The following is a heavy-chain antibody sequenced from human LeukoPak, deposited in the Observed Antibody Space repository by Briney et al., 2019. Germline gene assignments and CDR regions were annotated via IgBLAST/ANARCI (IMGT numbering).Heavy chain of an antibody. Sequence: PGGSLRLSCAASGFTFSSYAMSWVRQAPGKGLEWVSAISGSGGSTYYADSVKGRFTISRDNSKNTLYLQMNSLRADDTAVYYCAKDVIAAAESHMDVWGKGTTVTVSS. CDR3: AKDVIAAAESHMDV. CDR2: ISGSGGST. CDR1: GFTFSSYA. J-gene: IGHJ6*03. V-gene: IGHV3-23*01. D-gene: IGHD6-13*01.